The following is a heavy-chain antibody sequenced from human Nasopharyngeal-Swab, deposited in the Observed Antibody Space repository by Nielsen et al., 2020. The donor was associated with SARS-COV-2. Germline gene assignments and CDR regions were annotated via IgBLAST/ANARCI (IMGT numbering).Heavy chain of an antibody. V-gene: IGHV3-48*04. CDR1: GFTFSSYS. CDR3: ARDARLTIFGVDPPGYYGMDV. J-gene: IGHJ6*02. Sequence: GGSLRLSCAASGFTFSSYSLNWVRQAPGKGLEWVSFISSSSSTIKYADSVKGRFTTSRDNAKNSLYPQMNSPRAEDTAVYYCARDARLTIFGVDPPGYYGMDVWGQGTTVTVSS. D-gene: IGHD3-3*01. CDR2: ISSSSSTI.